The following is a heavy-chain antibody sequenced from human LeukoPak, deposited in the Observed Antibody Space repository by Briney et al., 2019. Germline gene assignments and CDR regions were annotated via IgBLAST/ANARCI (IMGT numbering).Heavy chain of an antibody. CDR2: IYDSGNT. J-gene: IGHJ4*02. Sequence: SETLSLTCSVPGGSMSSYYWSCIRQSPGKGLEWIGHIYDSGNTNYNPSLKSRVTISVDTSKNEFSLQLTSVTAADTAVYYCARGSGRLPDSWGQGTRVTVSS. V-gene: IGHV4-59*01. CDR3: ARGSGRLPDS. CDR1: GGSMSSYY. D-gene: IGHD6-19*01.